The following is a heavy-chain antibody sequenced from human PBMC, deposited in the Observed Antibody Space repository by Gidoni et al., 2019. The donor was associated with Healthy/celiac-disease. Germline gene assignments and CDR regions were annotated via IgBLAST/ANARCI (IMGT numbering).Heavy chain of an antibody. D-gene: IGHD5-12*01. CDR3: ARDRGWLDAFDI. CDR2: ISYDGSNK. J-gene: IGHJ3*02. CDR1: AFTFSRYA. V-gene: IGHV3-30-3*01. Sequence: QVQLVESGGGVVQPGRSLRLSCAASAFTFSRYAMHWVRQAPGKGLEWVAVISYDGSNKYYADSVKGRFTISRDNSKNTLYLQMNSLRAEDTAVYYCARDRGWLDAFDIWGQGTMVTVSS.